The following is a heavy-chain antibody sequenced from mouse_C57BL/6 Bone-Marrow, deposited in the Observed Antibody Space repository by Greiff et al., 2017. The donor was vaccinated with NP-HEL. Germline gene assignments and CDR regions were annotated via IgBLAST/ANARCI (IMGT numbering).Heavy chain of an antibody. CDR3: ARWDDYDPHYYAMDY. Sequence: EVQLQQSGPELVKPGASVKIPCKASGYTFTDYNMDWVKQSHGRSLEWIGDINPNNGGTIYNQKFKGKATLTVDKSSSTAYMELRSLTSEDTAVYYCARWDDYDPHYYAMDYWGQGTSVTVSS. CDR1: GYTFTDYN. J-gene: IGHJ4*01. V-gene: IGHV1-18*01. D-gene: IGHD2-4*01. CDR2: INPNNGGT.